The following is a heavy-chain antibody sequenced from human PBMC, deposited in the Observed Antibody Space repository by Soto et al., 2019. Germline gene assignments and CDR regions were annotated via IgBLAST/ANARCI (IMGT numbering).Heavy chain of an antibody. V-gene: IGHV3-33*03. CDR2: IWDDGIHQ. Sequence: PGKCLEWVASIWDDGIHQYYADSVKGRFTISRDNSKNTVSLQMDSLRAEDTAVYYCAKDFVFFQAEDGIRDVRSVSAFLLNRSYDL. D-gene: IGHD3-10*02. J-gene: IGHJ2*01. CDR3: AKDFVFFQAEDGIRDVRSVSAFLLNRSYDL.